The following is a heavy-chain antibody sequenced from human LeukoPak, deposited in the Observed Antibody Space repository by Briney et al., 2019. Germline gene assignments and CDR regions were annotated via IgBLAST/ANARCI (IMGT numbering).Heavy chain of an antibody. CDR3: AREYYYDSSGYNFDY. Sequence: TLSLTCTVSGGSISGGDYYWSWIRQPPGKGLEWIGYIYYSGSTYYNPSLKSRVTISVDTSKNQFSLKLSSVTAADTAVYYCAREYYYDSSGYNFDYWGQGTLVTVSS. CDR1: GGSISGGDYY. V-gene: IGHV4-30-4*01. J-gene: IGHJ4*02. D-gene: IGHD3-22*01. CDR2: IYYSGST.